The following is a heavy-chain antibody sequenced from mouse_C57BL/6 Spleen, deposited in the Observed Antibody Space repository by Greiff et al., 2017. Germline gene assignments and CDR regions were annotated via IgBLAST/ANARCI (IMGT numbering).Heavy chain of an antibody. D-gene: IGHD4-1*01. J-gene: IGHJ2*01. CDR1: GFTFSSYA. V-gene: IGHV5-4*01. CDR3: ARDRGTGTFDY. Sequence: EVHLVESGGGLVKPGGSLKLSCAASGFTFSSYAMSWVCQTPEKRLEWVATISDGGSYTYYPDNVKGRCTISRDNAKNNLYLQISHLKSEDTAMYYSARDRGTGTFDYWGQGATLTVSS. CDR2: ISDGGSYT.